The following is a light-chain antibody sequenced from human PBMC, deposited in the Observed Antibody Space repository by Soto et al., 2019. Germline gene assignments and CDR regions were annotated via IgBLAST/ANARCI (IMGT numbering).Light chain of an antibody. CDR2: GAT. J-gene: IGKJ1*01. V-gene: IGKV3-15*01. Sequence: EILLTQSPATLSVSPGETATLSCRASQNVLSDLAWDQQKPVQTLRLLVYGATTRATDAPAKFPRRGSGTEFSLAISSQQSEDSATYYCLQYRSWPRTFGQGSKVEI. CDR1: QNVLSD. CDR3: LQYRSWPRT.